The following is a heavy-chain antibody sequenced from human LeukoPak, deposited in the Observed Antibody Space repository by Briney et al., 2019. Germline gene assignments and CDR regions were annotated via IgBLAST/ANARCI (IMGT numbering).Heavy chain of an antibody. J-gene: IGHJ4*02. CDR1: GYTFASYG. Sequence: ASVKVSCKASGYTFASYGISWVRQAPGQGLEWMGWISAYNGNTNYAQKLQGRVTMTTDTSTSTAYMELRSLRSEDTAVYYCATVRYQLLFDYWGQGTLVTASS. CDR2: ISAYNGNT. V-gene: IGHV1-18*01. CDR3: ATVRYQLLFDY. D-gene: IGHD2-2*01.